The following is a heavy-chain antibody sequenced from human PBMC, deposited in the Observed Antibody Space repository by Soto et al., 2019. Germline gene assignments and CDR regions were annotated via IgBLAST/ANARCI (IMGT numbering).Heavy chain of an antibody. CDR1: GGSMTSGDQY. CDR2: INHRGCL. CDR3: ARELPQRQGRNMDV. V-gene: IGHV4-31*03. Sequence: SETLSLTCTVTGGSMTSGDQYWTWIRHRLGEGLEWFGYINHRGCLYYNPSLKSRVSMSVDTSKNQFSLNLSSVTAADTAVYYCARELPQRQGRNMDVWGQGTTVTVSS. J-gene: IGHJ6*02. D-gene: IGHD1-1*01.